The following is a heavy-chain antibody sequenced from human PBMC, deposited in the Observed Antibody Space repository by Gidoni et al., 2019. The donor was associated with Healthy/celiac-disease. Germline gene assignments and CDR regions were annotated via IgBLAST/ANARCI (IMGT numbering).Heavy chain of an antibody. CDR3: ARSGRATRAGWLYYYGMDV. D-gene: IGHD2-2*01. J-gene: IGHJ6*02. CDR2: IIPIFGTA. V-gene: IGHV1-69*01. Sequence: QVQLVQSGAEVKKPGSSVKVSCKASGGTFSSYAISWVRQAPGQGLEWMGGIIPIFGTANYAQKFQGRVTITADESTSTAYMELSSLRSEDTAVYYCARSGRATRAGWLYYYGMDVWGQGTTVTVSS. CDR1: GGTFSSYA.